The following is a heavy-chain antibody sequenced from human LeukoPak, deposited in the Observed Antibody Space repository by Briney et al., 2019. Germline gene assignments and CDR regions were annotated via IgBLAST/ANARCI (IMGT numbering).Heavy chain of an antibody. CDR3: ARAVYGSGSYFLDY. V-gene: IGHV4-39*01. CDR2: IYYSGST. J-gene: IGHJ4*02. Sequence: PSETLSLTCTVSGGSISSSSYYWGWIRQPPGKGLEWIGSIYYSGSTYYNPSLKSRVTISVDTSKNQFSLKLSSVTAADTAVYYCARAVYGSGSYFLDYWGQGTLVTVSS. CDR1: GGSISSSSYY. D-gene: IGHD3-10*01.